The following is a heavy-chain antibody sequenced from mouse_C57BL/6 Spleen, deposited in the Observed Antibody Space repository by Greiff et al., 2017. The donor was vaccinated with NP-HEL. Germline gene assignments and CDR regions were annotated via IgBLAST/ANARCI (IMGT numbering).Heavy chain of an antibody. CDR2: IDPSDSET. J-gene: IGHJ2*01. CDR1: GYTFTSYW. D-gene: IGHD1-1*01. V-gene: IGHV1-52*01. CDR3: ARLYYGSSSFDY. Sequence: VQLQQSGAELVRPGSSVKLSCKASGYTFTSYWMHWVKQRPIQGLEWIGNIDPSDSETHYNQKFKDKATLTVDKSSSTAYMQLSSLTSEDSAVYYCARLYYGSSSFDYWGQGTTLTVSS.